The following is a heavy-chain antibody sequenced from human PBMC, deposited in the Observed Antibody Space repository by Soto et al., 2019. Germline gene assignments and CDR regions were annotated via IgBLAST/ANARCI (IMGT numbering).Heavy chain of an antibody. CDR3: ARQWLLDENWFDP. J-gene: IGHJ5*02. CDR2: ISSSGSTI. D-gene: IGHD3-22*01. V-gene: IGHV3-11*01. Sequence: GGSLRLSCAASGFTFSDYYMSWIRQAPGKGLEWVSYISSSGSTIYYADSVKGRFTISRDNAKNSLYLQMNSLRAEDTAVYYCARQWLLDENWFDPWGQGTLVTVSS. CDR1: GFTFSDYY.